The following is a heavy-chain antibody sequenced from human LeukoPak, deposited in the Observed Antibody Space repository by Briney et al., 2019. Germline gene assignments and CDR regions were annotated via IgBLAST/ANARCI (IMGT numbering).Heavy chain of an antibody. CDR1: GFTFSTYS. D-gene: IGHD1-26*01. Sequence: GGSLRLSCAASGFTFSTYSMNWVRRAPGKGLEWVSYISSSSTSIYYADSVKGRFAISRDNAKNSLYLQMNSLRAEDTAVYYCARSGSYSGYTLGYWGQGTLVTVSS. CDR2: ISSSSTSI. J-gene: IGHJ4*02. V-gene: IGHV3-48*01. CDR3: ARSGSYSGYTLGY.